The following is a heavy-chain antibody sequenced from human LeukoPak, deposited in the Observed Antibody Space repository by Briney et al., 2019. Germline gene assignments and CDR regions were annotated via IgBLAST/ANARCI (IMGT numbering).Heavy chain of an antibody. D-gene: IGHD6-19*01. J-gene: IGHJ4*02. V-gene: IGHV1-18*01. CDR3: AREGDSAGWYRPAFRLLDY. CDR1: GYTFTSYG. CDR2: ISGYNAGT. Sequence: ASVKVSCKTSGYTFTSYGLYWVRQAPGQGLEWMGWISGYNAGTNYARKFQGRVTMTTDTSTTTAYMELTSLTSDDTALYYCAREGDSAGWYRPAFRLLDYWGQGTMVTVSS.